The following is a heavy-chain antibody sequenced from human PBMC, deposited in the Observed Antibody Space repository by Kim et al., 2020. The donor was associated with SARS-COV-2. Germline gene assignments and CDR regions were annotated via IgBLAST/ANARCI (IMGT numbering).Heavy chain of an antibody. V-gene: IGHV4-39*01. CDR2: IYYSGST. J-gene: IGHJ4*02. D-gene: IGHD2-15*01. CDR3: ASVGYCSGGSCYSPSD. CDR1: GGSISSSSYY. Sequence: SETLSLTCTVSGGSISSSSYYWGWIRQPPGKGLEWIGSIYYSGSTYYNPSLKSRVTISVDTSKNQFSLKLSSVTAADTAVYYCASVGYCSGGSCYSPSDWGQGTLVTVSS.